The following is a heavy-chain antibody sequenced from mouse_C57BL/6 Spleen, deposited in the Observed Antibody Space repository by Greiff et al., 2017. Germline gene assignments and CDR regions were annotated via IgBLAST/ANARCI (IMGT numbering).Heavy chain of an antibody. J-gene: IGHJ3*01. CDR1: GYTFTDYY. D-gene: IGHD2-1*01. V-gene: IGHV1-26*01. CDR3: AREDGNYWFAY. CDR2: INPNNGGT. Sequence: VKLQQSGPELVKPGASVKISCKASGYTFTDYYMNWVKQSHGKSLEWIGDINPNNGGTSYNQKFKGKATLTVDKYSSTAYMELRSLTSEDSAFYYCAREDGNYWFAYWGQGTLVTVSA.